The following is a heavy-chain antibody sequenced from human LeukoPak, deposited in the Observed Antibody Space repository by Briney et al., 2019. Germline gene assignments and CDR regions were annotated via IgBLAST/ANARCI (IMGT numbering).Heavy chain of an antibody. Sequence: GGSLRLSCAASGFTFSNFAIHWVRQAPGKGLEFVSGIRSTGDSTYYANSAKGRFTISRDNSKNTLYLQMVSLRAEDMAVYYCAKDDAWGRYKDWGQGTLVTVSS. J-gene: IGHJ1*01. CDR2: IRSTGDST. CDR1: GFTFSNFA. V-gene: IGHV3-64*01. D-gene: IGHD3-16*01. CDR3: AKDDAWGRYKD.